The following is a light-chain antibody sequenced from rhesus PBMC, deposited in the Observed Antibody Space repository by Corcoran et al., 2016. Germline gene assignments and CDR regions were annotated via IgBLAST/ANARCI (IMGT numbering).Light chain of an antibody. Sequence: DIQMTHSPSSLSASVGDRVTITCRASENVNNYLNWYRQKPGKAPQLLFYKASTLQSGVPFRFSGSGSGTDYTFTISSLQPEDVATYYCQHNYGTPALTFGGGTKVELK. V-gene: IGKV1-74*01. CDR3: QHNYGTPALT. CDR2: KAS. J-gene: IGKJ4*01. CDR1: ENVNNY.